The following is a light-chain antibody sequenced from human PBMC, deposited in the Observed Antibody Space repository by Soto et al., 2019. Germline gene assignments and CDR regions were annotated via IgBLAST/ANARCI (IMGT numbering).Light chain of an antibody. CDR2: RAS. V-gene: IGKV1-39*01. CDR3: QQSYSSPWT. J-gene: IGKJ1*01. CDR1: QIISTY. Sequence: DLQMTQSPSSLSESVGDRVTISCRSSQIISTYLNWYQQKPGTAPRLLISRASSVKSGVPPRFSGSGSGRDFTLTISSLRPDDIGTYFCQQSYSSPWTFGPGTRVEI.